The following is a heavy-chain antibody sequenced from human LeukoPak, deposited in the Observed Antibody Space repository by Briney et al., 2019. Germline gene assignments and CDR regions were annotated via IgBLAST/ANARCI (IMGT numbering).Heavy chain of an antibody. J-gene: IGHJ4*02. Sequence: GGSLRLSCAASGFTFSSYWMNWARQAPGKGLEWVSAISGSGGSTYYADSVKGRFTISRDNSKNTLYLQMNSLRAEDTAVYYCAKDPKHSGSYYFDYWGQGTLVTVSS. CDR3: AKDPKHSGSYYFDY. CDR2: ISGSGGST. D-gene: IGHD1-26*01. V-gene: IGHV3-23*01. CDR1: GFTFSSYW.